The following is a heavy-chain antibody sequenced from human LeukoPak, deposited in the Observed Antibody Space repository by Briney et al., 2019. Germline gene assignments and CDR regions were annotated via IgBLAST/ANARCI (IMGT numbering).Heavy chain of an antibody. CDR2: VYHSGST. V-gene: IGHV4-59*08. J-gene: IGHJ4*02. CDR3: AKTGTTVPYYFDH. D-gene: IGHD1-1*01. Sequence: SETLSLTCTVSGGSISSYYWSWIRQPPGKGLEWVGNVYHSGSTYYNPSLRSRVTISVDTSKNQVSLKVSSVTAADTAVYYCAKTGTTVPYYFDHWGQGTLVTVSS. CDR1: GGSISSYY.